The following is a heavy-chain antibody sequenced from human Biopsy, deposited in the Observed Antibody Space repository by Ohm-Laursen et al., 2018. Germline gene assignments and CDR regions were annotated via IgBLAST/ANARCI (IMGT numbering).Heavy chain of an antibody. Sequence: RSLRLSCAASGFSFSDYHMRWIRQAPGKGLEWISLIWYDGTNEDYADSVKGRFTISRDNSKNTLYLQINTLTLEDTAFYYCARGLSSGWYGYFDVWGRGTLVTVSS. CDR1: GFSFSDYH. CDR2: IWYDGTNE. D-gene: IGHD6-19*01. V-gene: IGHV3-33*08. CDR3: ARGLSSGWYGYFDV. J-gene: IGHJ2*01.